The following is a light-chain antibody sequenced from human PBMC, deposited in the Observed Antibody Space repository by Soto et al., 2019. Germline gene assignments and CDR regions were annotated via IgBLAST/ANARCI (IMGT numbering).Light chain of an antibody. CDR1: QNIDNL. Sequence: DIQMTQSPSSLSASVGDRVTLTCRASQNIDNLLNWYHHKPGKAPKLLISGTSTLESGVPPGFSGSESGTVFTLTISSLQAEHVGIYYCQQSFNSPTFGQGTKLEIK. J-gene: IGKJ2*01. V-gene: IGKV1-39*01. CDR3: QQSFNSPT. CDR2: GTS.